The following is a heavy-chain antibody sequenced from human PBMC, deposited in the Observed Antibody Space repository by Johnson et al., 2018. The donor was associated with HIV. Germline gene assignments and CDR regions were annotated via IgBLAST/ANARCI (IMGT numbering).Heavy chain of an antibody. D-gene: IGHD3-10*01. V-gene: IGHV3-74*01. J-gene: IGHJ3*02. CDR3: ARGALGSFDI. CDR1: GFTFSNYW. CDR2: IKTDGSST. Sequence: VQLVESGGGLVQPGGSLRLSCAASGFTFSNYWMEWVRQAPGKGLVWVSRIKTDGSSTSYADSVKGRFTISRDNAKNTVYLQMDSLRDEDMAVYYCARGALGSFDIWGQGTMVTVSS.